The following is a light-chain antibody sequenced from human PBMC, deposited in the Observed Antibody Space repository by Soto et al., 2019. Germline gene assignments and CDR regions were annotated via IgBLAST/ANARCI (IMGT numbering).Light chain of an antibody. CDR1: NSVVGGYNC. V-gene: IGLV2-11*01. CDR2: DVT. CDR3: CSHSASYTFV. J-gene: IGLJ1*01. Sequence: LTQPRSVSESPAQGLTISCTENNSVVGGYNCVSWYQQHPGKAPQLIIYDVTQRPSGVPDRFSGSKSGNTASLSISGLQAEDEADYYLCSHSASYTFVFGTGTKGTLL.